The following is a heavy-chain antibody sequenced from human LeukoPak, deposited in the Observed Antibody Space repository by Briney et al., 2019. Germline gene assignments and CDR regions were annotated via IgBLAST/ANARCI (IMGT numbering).Heavy chain of an antibody. J-gene: IGHJ5*02. CDR3: ARIYSSSWSYNWFDP. D-gene: IGHD6-13*01. CDR2: IYYSGST. Sequence: PSETLSLTCTVSGGSISSGGYYWSWIRQHPGKGLEWIGYIYYSGSTYYNPSLKSRVTISVDTSKNQFSLKLSSVTAADTAVYYCARIYSSSWSYNWFDPWGQGTLVTVSS. CDR1: GGSISSGGYY. V-gene: IGHV4-31*03.